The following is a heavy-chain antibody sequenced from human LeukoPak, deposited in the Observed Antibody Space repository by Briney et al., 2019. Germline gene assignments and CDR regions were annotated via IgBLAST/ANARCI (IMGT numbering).Heavy chain of an antibody. V-gene: IGHV1-69*13. Sequence: SVKVSCKASGGTFSSYAIGWVRQAPGQGLEWMGGIIPIFGTANYAQKFQGRVTITADESTSTAYMELSSLRSEDTAVYYCARDEYSSGWFDYWGQGTLVTVSS. CDR1: GGTFSSYA. CDR3: ARDEYSSGWFDY. J-gene: IGHJ4*02. D-gene: IGHD6-19*01. CDR2: IIPIFGTA.